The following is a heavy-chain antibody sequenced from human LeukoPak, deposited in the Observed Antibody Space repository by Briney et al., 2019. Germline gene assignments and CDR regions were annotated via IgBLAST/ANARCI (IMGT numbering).Heavy chain of an antibody. D-gene: IGHD3-10*01. J-gene: IGHJ4*02. CDR1: GFTFSSYA. V-gene: IGHV3-23*01. CDR2: ISGSGGST. CDR3: AKILWFGELLPFDY. Sequence: AGGSLRLSCAASGFTFSSYAMSWVRQAPGKGLEWVSAISGSGGSTYYADSVKGRFTISRDNSKNTLYLQMNSLRAEDTAVYYCAKILWFGELLPFDYWGQGTLVTVSS.